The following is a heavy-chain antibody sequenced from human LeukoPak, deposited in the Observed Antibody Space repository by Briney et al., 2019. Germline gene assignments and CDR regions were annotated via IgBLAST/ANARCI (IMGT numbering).Heavy chain of an antibody. CDR1: GYTFTTYG. D-gene: IGHD6-19*01. J-gene: IGHJ4*02. Sequence: ASVKVSCKASGYTFTTYGISWVRQASGQGLQWMGWINSYNGNTNYAQKFQGRVTMTTDTSTSTTYMDLRSLRSDDTAVYYCVRDAGGSLEGWLADYWGRGTLVTVSS. CDR2: INSYNGNT. CDR3: VRDAGGSLEGWLADY. V-gene: IGHV1-18*01.